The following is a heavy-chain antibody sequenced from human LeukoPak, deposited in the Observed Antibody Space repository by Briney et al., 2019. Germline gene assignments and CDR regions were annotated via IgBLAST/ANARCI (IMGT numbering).Heavy chain of an antibody. CDR1: GGSTSSSNYY. V-gene: IGHV4-39*01. D-gene: IGHD3-3*01. CDR3: ARLGAGPTYYDFWSGYSSFYFDY. Sequence: SETLSLTCTVSGGSTSSSNYYWGWIRQPPGKGLECIGGIHYSGNTYYNPSLKSRVTISVDTSKNQFSLKLSSVTAADTAVYYCARLGAGPTYYDFWSGYSSFYFDYWGQGTLVTVSS. CDR2: IHYSGNT. J-gene: IGHJ4*02.